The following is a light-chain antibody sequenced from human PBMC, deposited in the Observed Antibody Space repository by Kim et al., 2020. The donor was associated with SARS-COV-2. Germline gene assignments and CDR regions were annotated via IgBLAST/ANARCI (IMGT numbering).Light chain of an antibody. J-gene: IGLJ2*01. Sequence: QSALTQPVSVSGSPGQSITISCTGTSSDVGGYNYVSWYQQHPGKAPTLMIYDVSNRPSGVSNRFSGSKSGNTASLTISGLQAEDEADYYCSSYTSSSTLVFGGGTQLTVL. CDR3: SSYTSSSTLV. CDR2: DVS. V-gene: IGLV2-14*03. CDR1: SSDVGGYNY.